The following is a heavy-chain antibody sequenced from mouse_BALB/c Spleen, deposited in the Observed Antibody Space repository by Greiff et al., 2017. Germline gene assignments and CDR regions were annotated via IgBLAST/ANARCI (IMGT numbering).Heavy chain of an antibody. Sequence: VQLQQSGPELVKPGASVKISCKASGYTFTDYNMHWVKQSHGKSLEWIGYIYPYNGGTGYNQKFKSKATLTVDNSSSTAYMELRSLTSEDSAVYYCARFPYRYYAMDYWGQGTSVTVSS. V-gene: IGHV1S29*02. J-gene: IGHJ4*01. D-gene: IGHD2-14*01. CDR3: ARFPYRYYAMDY. CDR2: IYPYNGGT. CDR1: GYTFTDYN.